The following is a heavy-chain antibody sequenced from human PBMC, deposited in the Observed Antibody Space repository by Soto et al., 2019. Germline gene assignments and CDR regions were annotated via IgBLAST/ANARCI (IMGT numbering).Heavy chain of an antibody. J-gene: IGHJ4*02. CDR3: AIPDGWCGRGSSQD. Sequence: QVQLVESGGGVVQPEGSLRLSCAASGFSFSDYGMHWVRQAPGKGLEWVAVIWYDGSKKYYADSVKGRFTTSRDNSKNPLSLQKNRRRAGDTAVYYCAIPDGWCGRGSSQDWGQGTLVTVPS. D-gene: IGHD6-19*01. CDR2: IWYDGSKK. CDR1: GFSFSDYG. V-gene: IGHV3-33*01.